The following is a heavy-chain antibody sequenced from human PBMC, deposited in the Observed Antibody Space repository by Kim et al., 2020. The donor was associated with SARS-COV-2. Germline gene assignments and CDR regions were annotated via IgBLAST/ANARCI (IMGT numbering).Heavy chain of an antibody. V-gene: IGHV3-64*01. CDR2: ITGNGGST. D-gene: IGHD2-2*01. CDR3: ARESKAYCSSISCPLDS. J-gene: IGHJ4*02. CDR1: GYTFSSYA. Sequence: GGSLRLSCEASGYTFSSYALHWVRQAPGKGLECVSAITGNGGSTYYTNSVKGRFTISRDNSKNTLYLQMDSLRPEDMAVYYCARESKAYCSSISCPLDSWGQGTLVTVSS.